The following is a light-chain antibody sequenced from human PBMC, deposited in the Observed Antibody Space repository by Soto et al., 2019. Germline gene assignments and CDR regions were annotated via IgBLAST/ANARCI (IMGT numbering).Light chain of an antibody. CDR3: QHYNSYSEA. CDR2: KAS. V-gene: IGKV1-5*03. J-gene: IGKJ1*01. Sequence: DIQMTQSPSTLSPSVGDRVTVTCRASQTIDSWLAWYQQRPGKPPNLLIYKASTLASGVPSRFSGSGSGTEFTLTISSLQPDDFATYYCQHYNSYSEAFGQGTKVDI. CDR1: QTIDSW.